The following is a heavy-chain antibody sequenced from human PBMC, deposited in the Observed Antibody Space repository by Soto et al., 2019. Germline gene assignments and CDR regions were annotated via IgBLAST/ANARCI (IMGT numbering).Heavy chain of an antibody. CDR2: INPNSGGT. D-gene: IGHD3-22*01. Sequence: ASVKVSCNASGGTFSSYAISWVRQAPGQGLEWMGCINPNSGGTNYAQKFQGRVTMTRDTSISTAYMELSRLRSDDTAVYYCARDTGSGGSSGYYYSPFDYLGQVTLVTVSS. J-gene: IGHJ4*02. CDR1: GGTFSSYA. V-gene: IGHV1-2*02. CDR3: ARDTGSGGSSGYYYSPFDY.